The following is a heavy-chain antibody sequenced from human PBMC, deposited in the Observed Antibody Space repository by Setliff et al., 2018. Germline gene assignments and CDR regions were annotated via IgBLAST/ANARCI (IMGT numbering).Heavy chain of an antibody. V-gene: IGHV1-69-2*01. D-gene: IGHD3-22*01. J-gene: IGHJ4*02. CDR2: VDPEDGET. Sequence: VKVSCKASGYTFTDYYMHWVQQAPGKGLEWMGRVDPEDGETIYAEKFQGRVTITADTSTDTAYMELSSLGSEDTAVYYCATGPFYYDSSGVDDYWGQGTLVTVSS. CDR1: GYTFTDYY. CDR3: ATGPFYYDSSGVDDY.